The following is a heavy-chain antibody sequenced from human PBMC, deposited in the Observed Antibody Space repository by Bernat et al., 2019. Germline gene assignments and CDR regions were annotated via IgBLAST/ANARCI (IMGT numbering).Heavy chain of an antibody. CDR1: GFTFSNAW. D-gene: IGHD2-15*01. CDR3: TTECSRCSSGGYYSTDAFDI. Sequence: EVQLVESGGGLVKPGGSLRLSCAASGFTFSNAWMNWVRQAPGKGLEWVGRIKSKASRGTIDYAAPVKGRFTISRDDSKNTLFLQMHSLKTEDTAVYYCTTECSRCSSGGYYSTDAFDIWGQGTMVTVSP. V-gene: IGHV3-15*07. CDR2: IKSKASRGTI. J-gene: IGHJ3*02.